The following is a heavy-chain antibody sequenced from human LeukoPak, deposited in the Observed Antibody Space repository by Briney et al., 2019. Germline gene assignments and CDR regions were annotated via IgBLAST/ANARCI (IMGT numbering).Heavy chain of an antibody. CDR2: IRSKAYRGPT. Sequence: PGRSLRLSCTGSGFTFGDHAMSWVRQAPGKGLEWVGFIRSKAYRGPTEYAASVKGRFTISRDDSASIAYLQMNSLRTEDTAVYYCARGPIQLWIHNAMDVWGQGTTVTVSS. D-gene: IGHD5-18*01. CDR1: GFTFGDHA. CDR3: ARGPIQLWIHNAMDV. V-gene: IGHV3-49*04. J-gene: IGHJ6*02.